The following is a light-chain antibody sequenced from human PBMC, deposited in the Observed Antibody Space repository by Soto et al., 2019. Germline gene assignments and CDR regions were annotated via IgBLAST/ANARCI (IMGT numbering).Light chain of an antibody. CDR2: EVS. V-gene: IGLV2-14*01. J-gene: IGLJ1*01. Sequence: QSALTQPASVSGSPGQSITISCTGTSSDVGGYNYVSWYQQHPGKAPKLMIYEVSNRPSGVVSRFSGSKSGNTASLTISGLRAEDEADYYCTSYTSSTIPYVFGTGTKVTVL. CDR1: SSDVGGYNY. CDR3: TSYTSSTIPYV.